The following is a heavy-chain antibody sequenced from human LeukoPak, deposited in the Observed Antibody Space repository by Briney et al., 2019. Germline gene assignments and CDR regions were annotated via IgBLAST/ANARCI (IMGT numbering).Heavy chain of an antibody. CDR2: ISRSGGST. CDR1: GFTFSSCA. D-gene: IGHD6-19*01. V-gene: IGHV3-23*01. J-gene: IGHJ4*02. Sequence: GGSLRLSCAGSGFTFSSCAMSWVRQAPGKGLEGVSAISRSGGSTYYADSVKGRFTISRDNSKNTLYLQMNSLRAEDTTVYYCAKSSGWYEGFDYWGQGTLVTVSS. CDR3: AKSSGWYEGFDY.